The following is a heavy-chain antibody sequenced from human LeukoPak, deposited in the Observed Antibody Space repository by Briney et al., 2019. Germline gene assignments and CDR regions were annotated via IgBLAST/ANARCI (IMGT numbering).Heavy chain of an antibody. CDR2: ISGSGGST. D-gene: IGHD5-12*01. CDR3: TRVPWLKGPFDY. CDR1: GFTFSSYA. Sequence: GGSLRLSCAASGFTFSSYAMSWVRQAPGKGLEWVSAISGSGGSTYYADSVKGRFTIFRDNSKNTLYLQMNSLRAEDTAVYYCTRVPWLKGPFDYWGQGTLVTVSS. J-gene: IGHJ4*02. V-gene: IGHV3-23*01.